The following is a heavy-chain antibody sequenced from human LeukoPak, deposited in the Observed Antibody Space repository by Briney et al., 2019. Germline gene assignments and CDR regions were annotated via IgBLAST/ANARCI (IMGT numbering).Heavy chain of an antibody. V-gene: IGHV4-34*01. CDR3: ARLRELRFLEWFPRDYFDY. Sequence: PSETLSLTCAVYGGSFSGYYWSWIRQPPGKGLEWIGEINHSGSTNYNLSLKSRVTISVDTSKNQFSLKLSSVTAADTAVYYCARLRELRFLEWFPRDYFDYWGQGTLVTVSS. CDR2: INHSGST. D-gene: IGHD3-3*01. CDR1: GGSFSGYY. J-gene: IGHJ4*02.